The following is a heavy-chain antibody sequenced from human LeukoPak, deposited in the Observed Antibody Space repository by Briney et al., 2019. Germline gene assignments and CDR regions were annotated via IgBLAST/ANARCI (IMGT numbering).Heavy chain of an antibody. CDR1: GFTFSDYY. J-gene: IGHJ4*02. V-gene: IGHV3-11*01. Sequence: GGSLRLSCAASGFTFSDYYMSWIRQAPGKGLEWVSYISNSGGATNYGESVRGRFTISRDNIKNSLYLEMNSLRAEDTAIYYCARESYYGSGTYFNFEYWGQGILVTVSS. D-gene: IGHD3-10*01. CDR3: ARESYYGSGTYFNFEY. CDR2: ISNSGGAT.